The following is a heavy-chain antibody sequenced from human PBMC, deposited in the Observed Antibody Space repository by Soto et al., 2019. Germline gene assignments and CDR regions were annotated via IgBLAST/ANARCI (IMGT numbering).Heavy chain of an antibody. CDR3: ARAGQGNYDFWSGYYPQGNWFDP. V-gene: IGHV1-69*01. CDR1: GGTFSSYA. Sequence: QVQLVQSGAEVKKPGSSVKVSCKASGGTFSSYAISWVRQAPGQGLEWMGGIIPIFGTANYAQKSQGRVTITADESTSTAYMEVSSLRSEDTAVYYCARAGQGNYDFWSGYYPQGNWFDPWGQGTLVTVSS. CDR2: IIPIFGTA. J-gene: IGHJ5*02. D-gene: IGHD3-3*01.